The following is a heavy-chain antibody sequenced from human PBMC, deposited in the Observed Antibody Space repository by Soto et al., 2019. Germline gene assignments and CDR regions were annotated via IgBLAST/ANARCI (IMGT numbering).Heavy chain of an antibody. CDR2: ISAYNGNT. D-gene: IGHD4-17*01. Sequence: QVQLVQSGAEVKKPGASVKVSCKASGYTFTSYGISWVRQAPGQGLEWMGWISAYNGNTNYAQKLQGRVTMTTDTSTSTAYMELRSLRPDDTAVYYCARATGGDYVYYYYGMDVWGQGTTVTVSS. CDR3: ARATGGDYVYYYYGMDV. CDR1: GYTFTSYG. V-gene: IGHV1-18*01. J-gene: IGHJ6*02.